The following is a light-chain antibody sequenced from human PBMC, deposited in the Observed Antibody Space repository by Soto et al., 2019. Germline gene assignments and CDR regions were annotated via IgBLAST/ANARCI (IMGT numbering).Light chain of an antibody. V-gene: IGKV1-39*01. CDR1: QTISPY. CDR3: QHSFRNPYT. J-gene: IGKJ2*01. CDR2: GAS. Sequence: DIQMTQSPSSLSASVGDRVTITCRASQTISPYLNWYQHKPGTAPKLLIYGASSLQSGVPSRFSGIGSGTDFTLTIHSLQPEDFATYYWQHSFRNPYTFGQGTKLEI.